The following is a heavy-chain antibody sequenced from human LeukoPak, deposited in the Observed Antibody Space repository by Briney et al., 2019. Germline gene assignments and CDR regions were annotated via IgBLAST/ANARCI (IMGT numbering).Heavy chain of an antibody. CDR1: GGSISTGAYY. CDR3: ARHSMAHYDSHVSRPHFDY. V-gene: IGHV4-39*01. CDR2: IYYSGST. J-gene: IGHJ4*02. D-gene: IGHD3-22*01. Sequence: SETLSLTRTVSGGSISTGAYYWAWIRQPPGKGLEWIGSIYYSGSTSYNPSLKSRVTISVDTSKNQFSLKLSSVTAADTAVYYCARHSMAHYDSHVSRPHFDYWGQGTLVSVSS.